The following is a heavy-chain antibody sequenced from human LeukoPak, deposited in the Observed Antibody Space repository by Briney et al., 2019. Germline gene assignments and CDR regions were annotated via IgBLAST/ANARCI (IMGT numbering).Heavy chain of an antibody. J-gene: IGHJ4*02. CDR1: GYTLTSYD. Sequence: ASVKVSCKASGYTLTSYDINWVRQATGQGLEWMGWMNPNSGRTGDAQKYRDRISITRNTSISTAYMELSSLTSEDTGVYYCTRETSSRYFDFWGQETLVTVSS. V-gene: IGHV1-8*01. CDR3: TRETSSRYFDF. CDR2: MNPNSGRT. D-gene: IGHD6-6*01.